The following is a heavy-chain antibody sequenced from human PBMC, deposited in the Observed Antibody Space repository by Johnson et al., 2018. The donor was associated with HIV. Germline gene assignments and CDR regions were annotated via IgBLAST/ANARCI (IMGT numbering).Heavy chain of an antibody. V-gene: IGHV3-30*03. CDR1: GFTFGSYG. Sequence: VQLVESGGGVVQPGRSLRLSCAASGFTFGSYGIHWVRQAPGKGLEWVAVISYDGSNKYYADSVKGRFTIFRDNSKNTLYLQMSSLRAEDTAVYYCARGYSGSDDAFDIWGQGTMVTVSS. J-gene: IGHJ3*02. CDR2: ISYDGSNK. CDR3: ARGYSGSDDAFDI. D-gene: IGHD1-26*01.